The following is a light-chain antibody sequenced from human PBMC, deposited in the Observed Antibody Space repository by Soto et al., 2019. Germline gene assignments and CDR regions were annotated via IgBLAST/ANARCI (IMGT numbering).Light chain of an antibody. CDR2: GVT. CDR3: SSYTSASTLLYL. V-gene: IGLV2-14*01. J-gene: IGLJ1*01. Sequence: QSVLTQRASVSGSPGQSITISCTGTSGDVGGYNYVSWYQQHPGIAPKLLIYGVTNRPSGVSTRFSGSKSGNTASLTISGLQAEDEADYHCSSYTSASTLLYLFGTGTKVTVL. CDR1: SGDVGGYNY.